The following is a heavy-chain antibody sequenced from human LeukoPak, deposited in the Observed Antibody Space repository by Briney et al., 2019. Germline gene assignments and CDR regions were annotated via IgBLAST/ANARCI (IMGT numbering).Heavy chain of an antibody. V-gene: IGHV3-23*01. J-gene: IGHJ5*02. CDR1: GFTFREYS. CDR3: AKGGYTSFFDP. CDR2: IRSNSRDT. D-gene: IGHD2-15*01. Sequence: GGSLRLSCAASGFTFREYSMSWVRQAPGKGLEWISNIRSNSRDTFYTDSVRGRFTISRDNSKNTLYLEMNSLRADDTAVYYCAKGGYTSFFDPWGQGTLVTVSS.